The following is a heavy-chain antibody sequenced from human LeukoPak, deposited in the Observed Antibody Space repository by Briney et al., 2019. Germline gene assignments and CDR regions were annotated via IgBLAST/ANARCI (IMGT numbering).Heavy chain of an antibody. CDR1: GFTFSSYA. D-gene: IGHD3-22*01. Sequence: GGSLRLSCAASGFTFSSYAMSWVRQAPGKGLEWVSAISGSGGSTYYADSVKGRFTISRDSSKNTLYLQMNSLRAEDTAVYYCAKAPYYDSSGLYYFDYWGQGTLVTVSS. V-gene: IGHV3-23*01. CDR2: ISGSGGST. CDR3: AKAPYYDSSGLYYFDY. J-gene: IGHJ4*02.